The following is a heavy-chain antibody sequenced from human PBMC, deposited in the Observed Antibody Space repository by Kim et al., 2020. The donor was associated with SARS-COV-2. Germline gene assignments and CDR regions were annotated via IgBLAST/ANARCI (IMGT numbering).Heavy chain of an antibody. D-gene: IGHD3-22*01. Sequence: GGSLRLSCAASGFTFSAYAMSWVRQAPGKGLEWVSHISGSDGSTTYADSVKGRFIISRDNSKNTLHMQMNSLRAEDTAVYYCAKHFGSSGAEFQHWGQGTLVTVSS. CDR1: GFTFSAYA. J-gene: IGHJ1*01. CDR2: ISGSDGST. V-gene: IGHV3-23*01. CDR3: AKHFGSSGAEFQH.